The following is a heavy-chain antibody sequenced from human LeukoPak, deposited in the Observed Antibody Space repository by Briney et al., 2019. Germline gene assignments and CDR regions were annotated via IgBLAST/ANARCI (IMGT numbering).Heavy chain of an antibody. D-gene: IGHD6-19*01. Sequence: SETLSLTCSVSGASISDSYWTWIRQPPGKTLEWIGYIYYTGDNDYNPSLKSRVTMSVDTSKSHLSLKLTSVTAADTAVYYCASQDSGWYYFDYWGQGTLVTVSS. CDR3: ASQDSGWYYFDY. V-gene: IGHV4-59*01. CDR2: IYYTGDN. CDR1: GASISDSY. J-gene: IGHJ4*02.